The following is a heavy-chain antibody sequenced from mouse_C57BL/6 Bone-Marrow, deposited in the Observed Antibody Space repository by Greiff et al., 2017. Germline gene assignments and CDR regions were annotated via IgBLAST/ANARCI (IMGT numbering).Heavy chain of an antibody. CDR1: GYAFTNYL. CDR2: INPGSGGT. V-gene: IGHV1-54*01. J-gene: IGHJ1*03. D-gene: IGHD2-2*01. CDR3: ARAEDGSDGYFDV. Sequence: VQLQQSGAELVRPGTSVKVSCKASGYAFTNYLIEWVKQRPGQGLEWIGVINPGSGGTNYNEKFKGKATLTADKSYRTAYMQLSSLTSEDSAVYVCARAEDGSDGYFDVWGTGTTVTVSA.